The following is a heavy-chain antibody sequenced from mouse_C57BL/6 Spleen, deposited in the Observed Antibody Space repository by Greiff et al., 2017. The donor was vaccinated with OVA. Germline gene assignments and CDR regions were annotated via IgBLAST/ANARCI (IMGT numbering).Heavy chain of an antibody. CDR1: GYTFTSYW. D-gene: IGHD2-4*01. Sequence: QVQLKQPGAELVRPGTSVKLSCKASGYTFTSYWMHWVKQRPGQGLEWIGVIDPSDSYTTYNHKFKGKATLTVDTSSSTAYMQLSSLTSEDTAVYYCERFGDRDYDGRYYYAMDDWGQGTSVTVSS. V-gene: IGHV1-59*01. CDR2: IDPSDSYT. J-gene: IGHJ4*01. CDR3: ERFGDRDYDGRYYYAMDD.